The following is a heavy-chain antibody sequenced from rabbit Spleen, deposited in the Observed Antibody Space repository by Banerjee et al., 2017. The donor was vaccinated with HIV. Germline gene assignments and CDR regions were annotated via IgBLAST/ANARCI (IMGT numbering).Heavy chain of an antibody. CDR1: GFTLSSYY. D-gene: IGHD4-1*01. J-gene: IGHJ6*01. CDR3: ARDSAWGQYYGMDL. V-gene: IGHV1S7*01. Sequence: QLKESGGGLVQPGGSLKLSCTASGFTLSSYYMNWVRQAPGKGLEWIGYIDPVFGITYYANWVNGRFSISRENAQNTVFLQMTSLTAADTATYFCARDSAWGQYYGMDLWGQGTLVTVS. CDR2: IDPVFGIT.